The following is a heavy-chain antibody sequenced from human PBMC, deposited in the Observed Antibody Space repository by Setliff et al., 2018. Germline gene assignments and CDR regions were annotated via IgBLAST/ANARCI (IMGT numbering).Heavy chain of an antibody. CDR3: ARGPRHNFWSGYYLVAVNY. V-gene: IGHV1-18*01. Sequence: GASVKVSCKASGYTFTSYGISWVRQAPGQGLEWMGWISAYNGNTNYAQKLQGRVTMTRNTSISTAYMELSSLRFEDTAVYYCARGPRHNFWSGYYLVAVNYWGQGTLVTVSS. J-gene: IGHJ4*02. D-gene: IGHD3-3*01. CDR2: ISAYNGNT. CDR1: GYTFTSYG.